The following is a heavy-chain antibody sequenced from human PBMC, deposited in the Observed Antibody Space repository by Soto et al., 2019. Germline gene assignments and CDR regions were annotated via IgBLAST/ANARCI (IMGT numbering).Heavy chain of an antibody. CDR3: ARGISNQLLHIYYYYGMDV. J-gene: IGHJ6*02. D-gene: IGHD2-2*01. CDR1: GGTFSSYA. Sequence: QVQLVQSGAEVKKPGSSVKVSCKASGGTFSSYAISWVRQAPGQGLEWMGGIIPIFGTANYAQKFQGRVTITADESTSTAYMELSSLRSEDTAMYYCARGISNQLLHIYYYYGMDVWGQGTTVTVSS. V-gene: IGHV1-69*01. CDR2: IIPIFGTA.